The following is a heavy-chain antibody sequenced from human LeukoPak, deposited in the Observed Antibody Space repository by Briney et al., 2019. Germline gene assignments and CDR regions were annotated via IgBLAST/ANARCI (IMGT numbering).Heavy chain of an antibody. CDR3: ARGQQLFWFDP. CDR1: GFTFSSYS. Sequence: GGSLRLSCAASGFTFSSYSMNWVRQAPGKGLEWVSSISSSSSYIYYADSVKGRLTISRDNAKNSLYLQMNSLRAEDTAVYYCARGQQLFWFDPWGQGTLVTVSS. D-gene: IGHD6-13*01. V-gene: IGHV3-21*01. J-gene: IGHJ5*02. CDR2: ISSSSSYI.